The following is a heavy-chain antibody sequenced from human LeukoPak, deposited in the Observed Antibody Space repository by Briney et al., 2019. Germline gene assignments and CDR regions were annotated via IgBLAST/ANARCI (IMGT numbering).Heavy chain of an antibody. V-gene: IGHV1-2*02. CDR1: KYTFSGYY. D-gene: IGHD3-3*01. Sequence: ASVKVSCKASKYTFSGYYMHWVRQAPGQGLQWMGWINPKTGDTNYAQKFRGRVTMTRDTSISTGYMSLSRLRSDDTAVYYCATVALDDFWSGYDGFDIWGQGTMDIVS. CDR3: ATVALDDFWSGYDGFDI. J-gene: IGHJ3*02. CDR2: INPKTGDT.